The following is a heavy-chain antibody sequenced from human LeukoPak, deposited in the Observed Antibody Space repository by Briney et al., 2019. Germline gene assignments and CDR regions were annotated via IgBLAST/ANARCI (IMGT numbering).Heavy chain of an antibody. CDR1: AGSFSGFY. CDR3: ARGPAVAGTGEDQGSLLVYFQH. J-gene: IGHJ1*01. Sequence: KASEPQSLARAVDAGSFSGFYAGWIRHPPGKGRGWIGEINHSGSTNYNPSLKSRVTISVDTSKTQFSLKLSSVTAADTAVYYCARGPAVAGTGEDQGSLLVYFQHWGQGTLVTVSS. V-gene: IGHV4-34*01. CDR2: INHSGST. D-gene: IGHD6-19*01.